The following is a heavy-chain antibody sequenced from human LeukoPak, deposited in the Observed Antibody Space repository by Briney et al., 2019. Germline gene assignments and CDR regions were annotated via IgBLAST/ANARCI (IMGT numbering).Heavy chain of an antibody. D-gene: IGHD3-9*01. CDR3: AKDSGFDAILETSRGAY. CDR1: GFTFSSYW. Sequence: PGGSLRLSCAASGFTFSSYWVSWVRQAPGKGLEWVSGISWNSGSIGYADSVKGRFTISRDDSKTKLYLQMNNLRAEDTALYYCAKDSGFDAILETSRGAYWGQGALVTVSS. CDR2: ISWNSGSI. V-gene: IGHV3-23*01. J-gene: IGHJ4*02.